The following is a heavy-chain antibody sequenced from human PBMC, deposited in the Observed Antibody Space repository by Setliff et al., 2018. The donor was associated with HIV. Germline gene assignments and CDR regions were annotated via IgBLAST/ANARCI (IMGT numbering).Heavy chain of an antibody. V-gene: IGHV3-30*02. D-gene: IGHD6-6*01. J-gene: IGHJ5*02. CDR3: AREGSSSSWFDP. Sequence: HPGGSLRLSCAASRFTFSNYGMYWVRQAPGKGLKWVAFIRYDGENQYYADSVRGRFTISRDNSKSTLYLRMNSLRAEDTAVYYCAREGSSSSWFDPWGQGTLVTVSS. CDR2: IRYDGENQ. CDR1: RFTFSNYG.